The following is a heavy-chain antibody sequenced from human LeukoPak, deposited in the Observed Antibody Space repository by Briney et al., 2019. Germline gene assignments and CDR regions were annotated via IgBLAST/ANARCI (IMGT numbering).Heavy chain of an antibody. CDR1: GFTFSSYS. D-gene: IGHD3-3*01. J-gene: IGHJ3*02. CDR3: ARVVEWLFLTSDAFDI. Sequence: GGSLRLSCAVSGFTFSSYSMNWVRQAPGKGLEWVSSISSSSSYIYYADSVKGRFTISRDNAKNSLYLQMNSLRAEDTAVYYCARVVEWLFLTSDAFDIWGQGTMVTVSS. V-gene: IGHV3-21*01. CDR2: ISSSSSYI.